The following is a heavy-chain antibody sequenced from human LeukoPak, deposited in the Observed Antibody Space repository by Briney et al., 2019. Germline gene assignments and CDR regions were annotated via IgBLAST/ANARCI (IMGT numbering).Heavy chain of an antibody. CDR2: IIPILGIA. CDR3: AAQIGGVIVWSGGYGY. J-gene: IGHJ4*02. Sequence: SVKVSCKASGGTFSSYAISWVRQAPGQGLEWMGRIIPILGIANYAQKFQGRVTITADKSTSTAYMELSSLRSEDTAVYYCAAQIGGVIVWSGGYGYWGQGTLVTVSS. D-gene: IGHD3-16*02. V-gene: IGHV1-69*04. CDR1: GGTFSSYA.